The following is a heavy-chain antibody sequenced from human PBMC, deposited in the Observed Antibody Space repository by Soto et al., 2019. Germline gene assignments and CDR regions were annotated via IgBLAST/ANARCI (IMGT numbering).Heavy chain of an antibody. Sequence: GESLKISCKGSGYGFTSYWIGWVRQMPGKGLEWMGIIYPGDSDTRYSPSFQGQVTISADKSISTAYLQWSSLKASDTAMYYCARQIQRNYDFWSGYPYYFDYWGQGTLVTVSS. CDR1: GYGFTSYW. CDR2: IYPGDSDT. D-gene: IGHD3-3*01. J-gene: IGHJ4*02. CDR3: ARQIQRNYDFWSGYPYYFDY. V-gene: IGHV5-51*01.